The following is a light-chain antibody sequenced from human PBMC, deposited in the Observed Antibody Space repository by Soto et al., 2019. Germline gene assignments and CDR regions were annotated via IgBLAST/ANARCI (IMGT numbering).Light chain of an antibody. Sequence: QSALTQPPSVSAAPGQRVTISCSGSSSNIGGNSVSLYQQLPGTAPKLLIYDDDKRPSGIPDRFSGSKSGTSATLGITGFQTGDEADYYCGSWDSSLSAYVFGTGTKVTVL. CDR2: DDD. J-gene: IGLJ1*01. V-gene: IGLV1-51*01. CDR3: GSWDSSLSAYV. CDR1: SSNIGGNS.